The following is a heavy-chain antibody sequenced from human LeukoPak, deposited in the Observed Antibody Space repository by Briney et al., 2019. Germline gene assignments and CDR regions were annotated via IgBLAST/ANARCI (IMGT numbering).Heavy chain of an antibody. V-gene: IGHV4-61*09. Sequence: SQTLSLTCTVSGVSISSGSYCWSWIRQPAGKGLEWIGHIHTSGSTNYNPSLKSRVTMSVDTSKNQFSLKLSSVTAADTAVYYCARGGIAAPNWFDPWGQGTLVTVSS. CDR3: ARGGIAAPNWFDP. D-gene: IGHD6-6*01. J-gene: IGHJ5*02. CDR2: IHTSGST. CDR1: GVSISSGSYC.